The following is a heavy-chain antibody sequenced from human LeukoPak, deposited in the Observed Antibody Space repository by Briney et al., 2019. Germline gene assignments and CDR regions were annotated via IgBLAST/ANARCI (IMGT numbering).Heavy chain of an antibody. Sequence: VESLQISCKGSGYSFTSYWIGWVRQMPGKGLEWMGIIYPGDSDTRYSPSFQGQVTISADKSISTAYLQWSSLKASDTAMYYCASLPGSYYSQDDYWGQGTLVTVSS. J-gene: IGHJ4*02. V-gene: IGHV5-51*01. CDR1: GYSFTSYW. D-gene: IGHD1-26*01. CDR3: ASLPGSYYSQDDY. CDR2: IYPGDSDT.